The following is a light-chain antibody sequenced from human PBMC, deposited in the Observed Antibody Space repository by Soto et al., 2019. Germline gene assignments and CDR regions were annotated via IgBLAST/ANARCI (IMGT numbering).Light chain of an antibody. J-gene: IGLJ2*01. V-gene: IGLV1-40*01. CDR1: RSNIGAGYD. CDR2: DNS. Sequence: QAVVTQPPSLSGAPGQRVTISCTGSRSNIGAGYDVHWYQHLPGTAPKVLIFDNSNRPSGVPDRFSGSKSGTSASLAITWLQAEDEAVYYCHSYDVSLRGPAFGGGTQLTVL. CDR3: HSYDVSLRGPA.